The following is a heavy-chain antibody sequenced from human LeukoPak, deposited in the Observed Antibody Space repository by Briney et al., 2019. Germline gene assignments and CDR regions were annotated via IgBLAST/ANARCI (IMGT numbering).Heavy chain of an antibody. CDR2: ISGSGGST. D-gene: IGHD3-10*01. CDR1: GFTFSSYA. CDR3: AKDWSSRFGESNWIDP. Sequence: PGASLRLSCAASGFTFSSYAMSWVRQAPGKGLEWVSAISGSGGSTYYADSVKGRFTISRDNSKNTLYLQMNSLRAEDTAVYYCAKDWSSRFGESNWIDPWGQGTLVTVSS. J-gene: IGHJ5*02. V-gene: IGHV3-23*01.